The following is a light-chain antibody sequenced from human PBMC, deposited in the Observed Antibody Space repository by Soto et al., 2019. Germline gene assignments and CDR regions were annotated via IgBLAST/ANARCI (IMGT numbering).Light chain of an antibody. J-gene: IGLJ1*01. CDR2: KND. CDR1: PSNIGSNS. V-gene: IGLV1-44*01. Sequence: QSAPTQPPPAAGTPRRNVSLSFPRGPSNIGSNSVNWLQQLPGAAPKLLIYKNDQRPSGVPDRFSASKSGTSASLAISGLQSEDEADYYCAAWDDSQMRVFGSGTKVTVL. CDR3: AAWDDSQMRV.